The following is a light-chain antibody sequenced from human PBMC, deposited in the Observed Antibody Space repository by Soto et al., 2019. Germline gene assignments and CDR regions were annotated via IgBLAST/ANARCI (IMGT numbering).Light chain of an antibody. V-gene: IGKV1-5*03. CDR3: QQYNSYSWT. J-gene: IGKJ1*01. CDR1: QSISSW. Sequence: DIQMTQSPSTLSASVGDRVTITCRASQSISSWLAWYQQKPVKAPKLLIYKASSLESGVPSRFSGSGSGTEFTLTISSLQPDDFATYYCQQYNSYSWTFGQGTKV. CDR2: KAS.